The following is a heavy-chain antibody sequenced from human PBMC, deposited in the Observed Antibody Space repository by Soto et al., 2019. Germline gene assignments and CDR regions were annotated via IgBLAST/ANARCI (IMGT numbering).Heavy chain of an antibody. CDR3: ARAGYDIWTADRYPSYWFDP. D-gene: IGHD3-9*01. Sequence: QVQLVQSGAEVKKPGSSVKVSCKASGGTFSSYTISWVRQAPGQGLEWMGRIIPILGIANYAQTFQGRVTTTADKSTSTAYTVLSRRSSERTAVYYCARAGYDIWTADRYPSYWFDPWGQGTLVTVSS. CDR1: GGTFSSYT. CDR2: IIPILGIA. V-gene: IGHV1-69*02. J-gene: IGHJ5*02.